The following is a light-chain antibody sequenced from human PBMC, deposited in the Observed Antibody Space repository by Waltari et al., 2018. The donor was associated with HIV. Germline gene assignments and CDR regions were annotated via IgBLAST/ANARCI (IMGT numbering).Light chain of an antibody. V-gene: IGKV3-15*01. J-gene: IGKJ2*01. CDR3: QQYKNWPLS. Sequence: DIVMTQPPATLSVSPGERATLSCRASQSFSSNLAWYQHKPCQAPRLLSYGASTRAAGIPARFSGSGSGTEFTLTISSLQSEDFAVYYCQQYKNWPLSFGQGTKLEIK. CDR2: GAS. CDR1: QSFSSN.